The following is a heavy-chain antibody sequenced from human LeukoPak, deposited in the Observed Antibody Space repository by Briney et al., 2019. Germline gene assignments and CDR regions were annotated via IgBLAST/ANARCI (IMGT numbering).Heavy chain of an antibody. J-gene: IGHJ4*02. Sequence: SETLSLTCAVYGGSFSGCHWSWIRQPPGKGLEWIGEINHSGSTNYNPSLKSRVTISVDTSKNQFSLKLSSVTAADTAVYYCARALEVGISIAARREPYYFDYWGQGTLVTVSS. D-gene: IGHD6-6*01. CDR3: ARALEVGISIAARREPYYFDY. CDR2: INHSGST. V-gene: IGHV4-34*01. CDR1: GGSFSGCH.